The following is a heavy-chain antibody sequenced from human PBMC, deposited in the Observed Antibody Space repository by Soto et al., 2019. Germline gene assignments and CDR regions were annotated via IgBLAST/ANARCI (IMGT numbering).Heavy chain of an antibody. Sequence: PSETLALTCTVYGGSISSSNYYWGWIRQPPVKGLEWIGNIYYSGTTFYNPSLKSRVTMSVDTSKNQVSLRLNSVTAADTAVYYCASIAVAGEIDYWGQGTVVTVSS. V-gene: IGHV4-39*01. CDR1: GGSISSSNYY. CDR2: IYYSGTT. D-gene: IGHD6-19*01. J-gene: IGHJ4*02. CDR3: ASIAVAGEIDY.